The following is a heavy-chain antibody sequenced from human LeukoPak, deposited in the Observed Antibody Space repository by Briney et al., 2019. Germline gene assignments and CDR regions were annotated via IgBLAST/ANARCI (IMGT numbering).Heavy chain of an antibody. V-gene: IGHV3-7*01. CDR3: AKNFYNYGLFDF. CDR1: GFTFRNYW. D-gene: IGHD3-22*01. Sequence: GGSLRLSCAASGFTFRNYWMTWVRQAPGKGLEWVANINPGGSEKHYVDSVKGRFTISRDNAKNSLYLQMNSLGVEDTAVYFCAKNFYNYGLFDFWGQGTLVTVSS. J-gene: IGHJ4*02. CDR2: INPGGSEK.